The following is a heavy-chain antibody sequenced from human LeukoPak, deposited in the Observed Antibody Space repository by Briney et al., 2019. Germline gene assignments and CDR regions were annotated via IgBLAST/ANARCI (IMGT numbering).Heavy chain of an antibody. J-gene: IGHJ4*02. CDR3: ARDQEGFDY. CDR2: IYPRDGST. CDR1: GYTFTSNY. Sequence: PLASVKVSCKASGYTFTSNYIHWVRQAPGQGLEWMGMIYPRDGSTSYAQKFQGRVTVTRDTSTSTVHMELSGLGSEDTAVYYCARDQEGFDYWGQGTLVTVSS. V-gene: IGHV1-46*01.